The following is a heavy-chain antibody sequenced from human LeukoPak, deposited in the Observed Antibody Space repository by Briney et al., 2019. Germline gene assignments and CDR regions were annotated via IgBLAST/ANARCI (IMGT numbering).Heavy chain of an antibody. CDR3: ARGRSWYNYYYYYMDV. CDR2: IKQDGSEK. Sequence: GGSLRLSCAASGFTFSSYWMSWVRQAPGKGLEWVANIKQDGSEKYYVDSVKGRFTISRDNSKNTLYLQMNSLRAEDTAVYYCARGRSWYNYYYYYMDVWGKGTTVTVSS. D-gene: IGHD6-13*01. J-gene: IGHJ6*03. CDR1: GFTFSSYW. V-gene: IGHV3-7*03.